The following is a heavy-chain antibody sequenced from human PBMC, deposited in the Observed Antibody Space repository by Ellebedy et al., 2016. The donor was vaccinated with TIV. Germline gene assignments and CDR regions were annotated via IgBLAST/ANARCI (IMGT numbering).Heavy chain of an antibody. Sequence: MPSETLSLTCTVSGASISSYYWNWIRQPAGKGLEWIGRIYTSGSTNYNPSPRSRVAMSVDTSKNQFSLKLSSVTSADTAVYYCARVTSYNPAGMDVWGQGTTVTVSS. CDR1: GASISSYY. D-gene: IGHD1-14*01. V-gene: IGHV4-4*07. J-gene: IGHJ6*02. CDR2: IYTSGST. CDR3: ARVTSYNPAGMDV.